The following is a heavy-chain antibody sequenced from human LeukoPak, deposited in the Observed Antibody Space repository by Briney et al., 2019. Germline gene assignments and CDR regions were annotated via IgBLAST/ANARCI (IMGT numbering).Heavy chain of an antibody. CDR2: IYSGGST. V-gene: IGHV3-53*05. J-gene: IGHJ4*02. CDR3: AKGDPIAVAGMFDY. Sequence: GGSLRLSCAASGFTVSSNYMSWVRQAPGKGLEWVSVIYSGGSTYYADSVKGRFTISRDNAKNSLYLQMNSLRAEDTALYYCAKGDPIAVAGMFDYWGQGTLVTVSS. D-gene: IGHD6-19*01. CDR1: GFTVSSNY.